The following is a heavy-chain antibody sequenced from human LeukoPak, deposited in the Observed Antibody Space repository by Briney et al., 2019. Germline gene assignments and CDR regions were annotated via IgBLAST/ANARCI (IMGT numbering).Heavy chain of an antibody. Sequence: GGSLRLSCAASGFTFSGYGMHWVRQAPGKGLEWVALIRFDGSNKYYADSVKGRFTISRDNSKNTLYLQMNSLRTEDTAVCYCAKALEYASSSGGDYWGQGTLVTVSS. V-gene: IGHV3-30*02. J-gene: IGHJ4*02. CDR3: AKALEYASSSGGDY. D-gene: IGHD6-6*01. CDR1: GFTFSGYG. CDR2: IRFDGSNK.